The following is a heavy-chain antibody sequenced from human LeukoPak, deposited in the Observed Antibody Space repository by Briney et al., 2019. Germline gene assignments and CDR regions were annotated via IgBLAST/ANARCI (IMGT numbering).Heavy chain of an antibody. J-gene: IGHJ4*02. CDR2: VYYSGST. Sequence: SEILSLTCTVSGGSISSYYWSWIRQPPGKGLEWIGYVYYSGSTTYNPSLKSRVTISVDTSKSQFSLKLSSVTAADTAVYFCARVGYSFGYGDFDYWGQGTLVTVSS. V-gene: IGHV4-59*01. CDR1: GGSISSYY. CDR3: ARVGYSFGYGDFDY. D-gene: IGHD5-18*01.